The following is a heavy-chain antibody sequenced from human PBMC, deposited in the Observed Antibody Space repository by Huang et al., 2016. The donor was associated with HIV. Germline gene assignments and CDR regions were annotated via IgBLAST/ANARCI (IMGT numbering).Heavy chain of an antibody. V-gene: IGHV1-69*01. CDR2: ITPIFDKT. CDR3: ATGPRGSGSFN. Sequence: QVQLVQSGAEVKKPGSSVKVSCKASGGTFSSYVISWVRQAPGQGLEWMGGITPIFDKTNYAQKFQGRVTIIADESTRTADMEMSSLRPEDTATDYCATGPRGSGSFNWGQGTLVIVSS. D-gene: IGHD1-26*01. CDR1: GGTFSSYV. J-gene: IGHJ4*02.